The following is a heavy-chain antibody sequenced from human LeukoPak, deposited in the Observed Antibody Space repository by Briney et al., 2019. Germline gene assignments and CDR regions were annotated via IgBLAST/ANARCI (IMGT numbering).Heavy chain of an antibody. CDR3: AKDSGIWGQTYYYGSNTYTDY. V-gene: IGHV3-30*02. J-gene: IGHJ4*02. D-gene: IGHD3-22*01. CDR2: IRYDGSNK. Sequence: GGSLRLSCAASGFTFSSYGMHWVRQAPGKGLEWVAFIRYDGSNKYYADSVKGRFTISRDNSKNTLYLQMNSLRAEDTAVYYCAKDSGIWGQTYYYGSNTYTDYWGQGTLVTVSS. CDR1: GFTFSSYG.